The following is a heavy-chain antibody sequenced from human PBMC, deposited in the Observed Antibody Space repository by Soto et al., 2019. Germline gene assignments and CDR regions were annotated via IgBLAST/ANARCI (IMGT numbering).Heavy chain of an antibody. CDR1: GFTFINYA. V-gene: IGHV3-30-3*01. CDR2: ISYDGSNK. J-gene: IGHJ4*02. CDR3: ARDQVKGTMTIL. Sequence: AGGSLRLSCAASGFTFINYAMHWVRQAPGKGLEWVAVISYDGSNKYYADSAKGRFTISRDNSKNTMYLQMNSLSAEDTAVYHCARDQVKGTMTILWGQGTLVTAPQ. D-gene: IGHD4-17*01.